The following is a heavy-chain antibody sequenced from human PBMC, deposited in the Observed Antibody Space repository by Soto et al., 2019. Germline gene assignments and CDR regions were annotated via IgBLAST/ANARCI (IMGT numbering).Heavy chain of an antibody. CDR1: GFTFSSYA. V-gene: IGHV3-23*01. J-gene: IGHJ6*02. D-gene: IGHD1-26*01. CDR2: ISGSGGTT. Sequence: VGSLRLSCAASGFTFSSYAMSWVRQAPGKGLEWVSGISGSGGTTYYADSVKGRLTISRDNSKNTLYPLLNSLRAEDTAVYYCAKDLPSGTFDHTYYYGLDVWGQGTTVTVSS. CDR3: AKDLPSGTFDHTYYYGLDV.